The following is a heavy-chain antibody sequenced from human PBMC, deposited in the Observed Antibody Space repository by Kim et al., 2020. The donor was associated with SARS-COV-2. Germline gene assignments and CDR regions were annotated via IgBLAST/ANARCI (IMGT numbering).Heavy chain of an antibody. V-gene: IGHV1-8*01. Sequence: ASVKVSCKASGYTFTSYDINWVRQATGQGLEWMGWMNPNSGNTGYAQKVQGRVTMTRNTSISTAYMELSSLRSEDTAVYYCARGGYYDSSGYYSDAFDIWGQGTMVTVSS. D-gene: IGHD3-22*01. J-gene: IGHJ3*02. CDR1: GYTFTSYD. CDR2: MNPNSGNT. CDR3: ARGGYYDSSGYYSDAFDI.